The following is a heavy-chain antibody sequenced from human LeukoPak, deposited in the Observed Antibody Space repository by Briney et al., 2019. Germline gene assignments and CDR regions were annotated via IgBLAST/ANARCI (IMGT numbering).Heavy chain of an antibody. Sequence: PSETLSPTCAVYGESFSGYYWSWIRQPPGKGLEWIGELNHSGSTKYNPSLKSRVTISVDTSKNQFSLKLSSVTAADTAMYYCAIEHCSGGSCYFDYWGQGTLVTVSS. CDR3: AIEHCSGGSCYFDY. CDR2: LNHSGST. D-gene: IGHD2-15*01. V-gene: IGHV4-34*01. J-gene: IGHJ4*02. CDR1: GESFSGYY.